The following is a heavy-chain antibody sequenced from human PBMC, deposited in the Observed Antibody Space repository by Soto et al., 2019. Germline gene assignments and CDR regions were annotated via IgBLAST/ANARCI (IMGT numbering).Heavy chain of an antibody. Sequence: GGSLRLSCAAAGFTFSNYAMSWVRQAPGKGLEWVSSISGAGGVTHFADSVRGRFTISRDNSKDTLYLQMNSLTAEDTAGYYCAKDPSRGVTVTADFWGQGTLVTVSS. CDR3: AKDPSRGVTVTADF. V-gene: IGHV3-23*01. CDR2: ISGAGGVT. J-gene: IGHJ4*02. CDR1: GFTFSNYA. D-gene: IGHD4-17*01.